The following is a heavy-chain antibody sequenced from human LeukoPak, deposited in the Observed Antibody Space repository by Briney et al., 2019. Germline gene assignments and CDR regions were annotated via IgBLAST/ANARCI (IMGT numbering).Heavy chain of an antibody. J-gene: IGHJ4*02. CDR1: GGSISSSYY. D-gene: IGHD1-26*01. Sequence: SETLSLTCTVSGGSISSSYYWGWIRQPPGKGLEWIGSIYYSGTTYYTPSFKSRVTISVDTSKNQFSLNLSSVTAADTAMYYYAREVGYGSYSYWGQGTLVTVSS. CDR2: IYYSGTT. CDR3: AREVGYGSYSY. V-gene: IGHV4-39*07.